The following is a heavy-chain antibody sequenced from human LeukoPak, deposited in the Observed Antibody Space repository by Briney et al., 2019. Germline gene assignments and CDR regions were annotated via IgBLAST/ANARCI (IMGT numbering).Heavy chain of an antibody. V-gene: IGHV3-23*01. Sequence: GGTRRLSCTASGFTFKNYGMNWVRQAPGKGLEWVSGITGNSGNTYYADSVKGRFTISRDNAKNTLNLQMNSLRAEDTAVYYCARDLGQYHDTSDNWFDPWGQGTLVTVSS. D-gene: IGHD3-22*01. CDR2: ITGNSGNT. CDR3: ARDLGQYHDTSDNWFDP. CDR1: GFTFKNYG. J-gene: IGHJ5*02.